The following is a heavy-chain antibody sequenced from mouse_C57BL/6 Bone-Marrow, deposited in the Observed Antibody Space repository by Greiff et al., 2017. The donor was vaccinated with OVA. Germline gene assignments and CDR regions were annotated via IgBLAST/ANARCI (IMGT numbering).Heavy chain of an antibody. CDR2: IYPRSGNT. D-gene: IGHD1-1*01. Sequence: QVQLQQSGAELARPGASVKLSCKASGYTFTSYGISWVKQRTGQGLEWIGEIYPRSGNTYYNEQFKGKATLTADKSSSTAYMERRSLTSEDSAVDFCARGRSWGYFDYWGQGTTLTVSS. CDR1: GYTFTSYG. CDR3: ARGRSWGYFDY. J-gene: IGHJ2*01. V-gene: IGHV1-81*01.